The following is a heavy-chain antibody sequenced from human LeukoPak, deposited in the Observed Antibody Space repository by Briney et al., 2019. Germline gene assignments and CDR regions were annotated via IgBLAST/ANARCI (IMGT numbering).Heavy chain of an antibody. D-gene: IGHD1-26*01. Sequence: PGESLRLSCAAPDFTFSNYGMHWGRQSPGKGLEWLAVIWNDESNKYYADSVKGRFTISRDNSKNTLFLQVNSLRAEDTAVYYCARASGSFDYWGQGTLVTVSS. CDR3: ARASGSFDY. CDR1: DFTFSNYG. V-gene: IGHV3-33*08. CDR2: IWNDESNK. J-gene: IGHJ4*02.